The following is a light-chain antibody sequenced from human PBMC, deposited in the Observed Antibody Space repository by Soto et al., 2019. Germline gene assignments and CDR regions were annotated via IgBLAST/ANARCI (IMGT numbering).Light chain of an antibody. CDR2: GVS. CDR1: SSDVGGYNY. Sequence: QSALTQPASVSGSPRQSITISCTGTSSDVGGYNYVSWYQHHPGKAPELMIYGVSNRPSGVSNRFSGSKSGNTASLTISGLQAEDEADYYCSSYTGSSTLLFGGGTKVTVL. V-gene: IGLV2-14*03. CDR3: SSYTGSSTLL. J-gene: IGLJ2*01.